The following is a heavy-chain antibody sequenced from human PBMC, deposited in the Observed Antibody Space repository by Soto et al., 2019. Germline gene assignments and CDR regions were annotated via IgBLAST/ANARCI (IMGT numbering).Heavy chain of an antibody. J-gene: IGHJ3*02. D-gene: IGHD2-21*01. V-gene: IGHV4-31*03. CDR2: IYYSGST. Sequence: TLSLTCTVSGGSISSGGYYWSWIRQHPGKGLEWIGYIYYSGSTYYNPSLKSRVTISVDTSKNQFSLKLSSVTAADTAVYYCAKTLRGHIVVPVVADDAFDIWGHGIMVT. CDR3: AKTLRGHIVVPVVADDAFDI. CDR1: GGSISSGGYY.